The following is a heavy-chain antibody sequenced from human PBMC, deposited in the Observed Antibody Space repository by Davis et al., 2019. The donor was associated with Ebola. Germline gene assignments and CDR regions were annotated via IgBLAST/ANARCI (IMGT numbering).Heavy chain of an antibody. CDR2: ISYDGSNK. CDR1: GFTFSSYA. Sequence: PGGSLRLSCAASGFTFSSYAMHWVRQAPGKGLEWVAVISYDGSNKYYADSVKGRFTISRDNSKNTLYLQMNSLRAEDTAVYYCAKDTEDIVVVVAATLDYWGQGTLVTVSS. CDR3: AKDTEDIVVVVAATLDY. V-gene: IGHV3-30-3*01. J-gene: IGHJ4*02. D-gene: IGHD2-15*01.